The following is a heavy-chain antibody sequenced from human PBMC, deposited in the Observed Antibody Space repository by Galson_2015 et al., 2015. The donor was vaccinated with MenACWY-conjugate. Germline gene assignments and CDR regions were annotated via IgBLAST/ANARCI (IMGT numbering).Heavy chain of an antibody. V-gene: IGHV3-7*03. CDR3: ARVSGVGLRDAFDI. J-gene: IGHJ3*02. CDR2: IKQDVSEK. CDR1: GFTFSNYW. D-gene: IGHD2-8*01. Sequence: SLRLSCAASGFTFSNYWMNWVRQAPGTGLEWVASIKQDVSEKYYVDSVKGRFIISRDNAKNSLYLQMNSLRAEDTAVYYCARVSGVGLRDAFDIWGQGTMVTVSS.